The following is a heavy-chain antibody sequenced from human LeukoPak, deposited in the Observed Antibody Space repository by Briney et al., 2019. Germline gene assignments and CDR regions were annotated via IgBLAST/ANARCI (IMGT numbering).Heavy chain of an antibody. CDR3: ANHYYDYVWGSFRPLSFDY. D-gene: IGHD3-16*02. J-gene: IGHJ4*02. V-gene: IGHV4-39*01. Sequence: PSETLSLTCTVSGGSISSSSYYWGWIRQPPGKGLEWIGSIYYSGSTYYNPSLRSRVTISVDTSKNQFSLKLSSVTAADTAVYYCANHYYDYVWGSFRPLSFDYWGQGTLVTVSS. CDR1: GGSISSSSYY. CDR2: IYYSGST.